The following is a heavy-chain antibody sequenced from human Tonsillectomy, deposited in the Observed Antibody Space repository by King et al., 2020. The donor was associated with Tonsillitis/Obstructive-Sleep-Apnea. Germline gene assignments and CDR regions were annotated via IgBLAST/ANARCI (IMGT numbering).Heavy chain of an antibody. CDR3: AKDGDSGWYLSQGY. CDR2: ISGSGGST. D-gene: IGHD6-19*01. J-gene: IGHJ4*02. Sequence: VQLVESGGGLVQPGGSLRLSCAASGFTFSSYAMSWVRQAPGKGLEWVSAISGSGGSTYYADSVKGRFTISSDNSTNTLYLQMNSLRAEDTAVYYCAKDGDSGWYLSQGYWGQGTLVTVSS. V-gene: IGHV3-23*04. CDR1: GFTFSSYA.